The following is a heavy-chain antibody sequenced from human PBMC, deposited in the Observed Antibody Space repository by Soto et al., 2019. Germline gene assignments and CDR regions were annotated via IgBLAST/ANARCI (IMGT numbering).Heavy chain of an antibody. CDR2: ISYDGSTE. CDR1: GFTFSGYY. J-gene: IGHJ6*02. CDR3: TKDDGYNDSTYYHYFGLDV. V-gene: IGHV3-30*18. D-gene: IGHD5-12*01. Sequence: GGSLRLSCAASGFTFSGYYMHWVRQAPGKGLEWVAVISYDGSTEYYADSVKGRFTISRDNSANRLFLQMNSLRPEDTAVYYCTKDDGYNDSTYYHYFGLDVWGQGTTVTVSS.